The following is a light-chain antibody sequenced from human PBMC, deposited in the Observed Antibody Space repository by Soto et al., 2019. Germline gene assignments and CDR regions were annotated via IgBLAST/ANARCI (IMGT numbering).Light chain of an antibody. Sequence: DIQMTQSPSSLSASVGDRVTITCQASQDINNFLNWYQQKPGKAPNLLIYAASTLQSGVPSRFSGSGSGTDFTLTISSLQPEDVATYYCQKYNSAPWTFGQGTKVDIK. V-gene: IGKV1-27*01. CDR1: QDINNF. CDR3: QKYNSAPWT. CDR2: AAS. J-gene: IGKJ1*01.